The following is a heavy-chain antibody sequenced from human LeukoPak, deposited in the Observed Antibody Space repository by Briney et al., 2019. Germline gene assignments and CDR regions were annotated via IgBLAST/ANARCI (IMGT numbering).Heavy chain of an antibody. CDR2: IYYSGST. Sequence: PSETLSLTCAVYGGSFSGYYWSWIRQPPGKGLEWIGYIYYSGSTNYNPSLKSRGTISGDTSKNQFSLKLSSVTAADTAVYYCARDCSSTSCHDSWGQGTLVTVSS. V-gene: IGHV4-59*01. CDR1: GGSFSGYY. CDR3: ARDCSSTSCHDS. D-gene: IGHD2-2*01. J-gene: IGHJ4*02.